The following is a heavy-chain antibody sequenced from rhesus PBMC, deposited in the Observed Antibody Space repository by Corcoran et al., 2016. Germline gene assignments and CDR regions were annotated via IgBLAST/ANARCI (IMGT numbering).Heavy chain of an antibody. J-gene: IGHJ4*01. CDR3: AKYGGTSYKNFDH. D-gene: IGHD3-16*01. CDR2: VCGGGGT. CDR1: GAPVRSSNW. V-gene: IGHV4-57*02. Sequence: QLQLQESGPGLVKASETLSLTCTVSGAPVRSSNWWGWVRQSPGKGLEWIGYVCGGGGTLYNPSLKSRVTISTDTSRNQFSLKLNSVTAADTAMYYCAKYGGTSYKNFDHWGQGVLVTVSS.